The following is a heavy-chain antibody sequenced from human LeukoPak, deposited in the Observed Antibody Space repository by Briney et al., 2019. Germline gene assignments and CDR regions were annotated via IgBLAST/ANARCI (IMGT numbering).Heavy chain of an antibody. J-gene: IGHJ4*02. CDR3: ARAISGIAVAGTGDY. CDR1: GFTFSSYS. Sequence: GGSLRLSCAASGFTFSSYSMNWVRQAPGKGLEWVSSISSSSSYIYYADSVKGRFTISRDNAKNSLYLQMNSLRAEDTAVYYCARAISGIAVAGTGDYWGQGTLVTVSS. D-gene: IGHD6-19*01. V-gene: IGHV3-21*01. CDR2: ISSSSSYI.